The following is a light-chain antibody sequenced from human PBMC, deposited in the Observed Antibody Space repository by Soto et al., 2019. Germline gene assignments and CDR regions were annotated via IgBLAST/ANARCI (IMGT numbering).Light chain of an antibody. Sequence: DIQMTQSPSSLSASVGDRVTITCRTSQSVSGFLNWYQLKPGKAPKLLIYGASSLQSGVPSRFSGSGYGTDFTLSISSLQADDFATYYCQQSFTKLLAFGGGTKV. CDR1: QSVSGF. CDR2: GAS. V-gene: IGKV1-39*01. J-gene: IGKJ4*01. CDR3: QQSFTKLLA.